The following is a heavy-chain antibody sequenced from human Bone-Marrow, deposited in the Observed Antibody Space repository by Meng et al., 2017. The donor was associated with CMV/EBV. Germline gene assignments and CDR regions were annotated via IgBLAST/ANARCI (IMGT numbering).Heavy chain of an antibody. J-gene: IGHJ3*02. V-gene: IGHV3-20*04. CDR3: ARVGHCSSTSCYTHAFDI. CDR2: MNWNGGST. D-gene: IGHD2-2*02. Sequence: GESLMIHRPVSGFTFDDYGMRWGRQAPGKGLEWGSGMNWNGGSTGYADSVKGRFTISRDNAKNSLYLQMNSLRAEDTAVYYCARVGHCSSTSCYTHAFDIWGQGTMVTVSS. CDR1: GFTFDDYG.